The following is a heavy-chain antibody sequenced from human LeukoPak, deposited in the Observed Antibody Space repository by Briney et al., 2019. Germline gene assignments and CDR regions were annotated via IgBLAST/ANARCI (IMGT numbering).Heavy chain of an antibody. J-gene: IGHJ4*02. Sequence: GGSLRLSCAASGFTVSNNYMSWVRQAPGKGLEWVSVIYTDGTTYYADSVKGRFTISRDNSKNTLYLQMNSLRAEDTAVYYCARWRVPGYFDYWGQGALVTVVS. D-gene: IGHD3-10*01. CDR1: GFTVSNNY. CDR3: ARWRVPGYFDY. CDR2: IYTDGTT. V-gene: IGHV3-66*02.